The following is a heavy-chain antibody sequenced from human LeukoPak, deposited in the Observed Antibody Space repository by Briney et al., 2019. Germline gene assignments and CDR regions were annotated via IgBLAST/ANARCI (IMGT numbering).Heavy chain of an antibody. J-gene: IGHJ5*02. Sequence: GGSLRLSCAASGFTFSDYYMSWIRQAPGKGLEWLSYISKNGKTIYYADSVKGRFTISRDNAKRSVYLQMNSLRAEDTAVYYCATTGLLGDIPWGQGTLVTVSS. V-gene: IGHV3-11*01. CDR1: GFTFSDYY. D-gene: IGHD3-10*01. CDR2: ISKNGKTI. CDR3: ATTGLLGDIP.